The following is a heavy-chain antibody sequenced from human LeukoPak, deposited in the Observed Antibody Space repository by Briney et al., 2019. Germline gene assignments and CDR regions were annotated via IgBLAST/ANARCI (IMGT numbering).Heavy chain of an antibody. CDR3: ARGSVWGYYFDY. CDR2: INPSGGST. D-gene: IGHD3-16*01. Sequence: ASVTVSCKASGYTFTSYAMNWVRQAPGQGLEWMGIINPSGGSTSYAQKFQGRVTMTRDTSTSTVYMELSSLRSEDTAVYYCARGSVWGYYFDYWGQGTLVTVSS. J-gene: IGHJ4*02. CDR1: GYTFTSYA. V-gene: IGHV1-46*01.